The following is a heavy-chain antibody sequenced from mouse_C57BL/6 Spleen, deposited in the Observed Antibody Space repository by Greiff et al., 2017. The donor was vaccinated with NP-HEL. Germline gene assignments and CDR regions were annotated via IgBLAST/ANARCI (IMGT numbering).Heavy chain of an antibody. CDR3: ANLKGNSNDCDMDY. V-gene: IGHV1-82*01. J-gene: IGHJ4*01. Sequence: QVQLQQSGPELVKPGASVKISCKASGYAFSSSWMNWVKQRPGKGLEWIGRIYPGDGDTNYNGKFKGKATLTADKSSSTAYMQLSSLTSEDTAVYYCANLKGNSNDCDMDYWGKGTSVTVSS. CDR1: GYAFSSSW. D-gene: IGHD2-1*01. CDR2: IYPGDGDT.